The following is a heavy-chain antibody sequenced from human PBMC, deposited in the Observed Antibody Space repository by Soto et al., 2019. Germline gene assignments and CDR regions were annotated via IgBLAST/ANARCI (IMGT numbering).Heavy chain of an antibody. J-gene: IGHJ4*02. Sequence: SETLSLTCTVSGGSVSSGSYYWRWIRQPPGKGLEWIGYIYYSGSTNYNPSLKSRVTISVDTSKNQFSLKLSSVTAADTAVYYCARGLMITFGGVIVHFDYWGQGTLVTVSS. CDR1: GGSVSSGSYY. D-gene: IGHD3-16*02. CDR3: ARGLMITFGGVIVHFDY. V-gene: IGHV4-61*01. CDR2: IYYSGST.